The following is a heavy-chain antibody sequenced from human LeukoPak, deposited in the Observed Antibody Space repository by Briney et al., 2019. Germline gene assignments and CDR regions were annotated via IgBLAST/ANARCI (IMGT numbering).Heavy chain of an antibody. J-gene: IGHJ6*02. Sequence: SETLSLTCTVSGGSINTYYWSWIRQPPGKGLEWLGYIYYSGSTNYNPSLKSRVTISVDTSKNQFSLKLSSVTAADTAVYYCVSHPYSSYYYHMDVWGRGTTVTVSS. CDR2: IYYSGST. CDR3: VSHPYSSYYYHMDV. D-gene: IGHD5-18*01. CDR1: GGSINTYY. V-gene: IGHV4-59*01.